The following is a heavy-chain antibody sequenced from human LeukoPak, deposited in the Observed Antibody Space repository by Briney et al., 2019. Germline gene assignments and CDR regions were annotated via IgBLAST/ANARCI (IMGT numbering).Heavy chain of an antibody. Sequence: GGSLRLSCAASGFPFSDYYMSWIRQAPGKGLEYVSYISNSRTYTNYADSVKGRFTISRDNAKNSLYLQMNSLRAEDTAVYYCARVIAAAVGVRAFDIWGQGTMVTVSS. CDR3: ARVIAAAVGVRAFDI. CDR1: GFPFSDYY. J-gene: IGHJ3*02. V-gene: IGHV3-11*06. D-gene: IGHD6-13*01. CDR2: ISNSRTYT.